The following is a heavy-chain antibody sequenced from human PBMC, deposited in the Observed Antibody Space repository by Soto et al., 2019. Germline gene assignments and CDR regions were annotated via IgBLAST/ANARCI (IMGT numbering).Heavy chain of an antibody. CDR3: ARRMGLGIGAFDI. J-gene: IGHJ3*02. D-gene: IGHD7-27*01. CDR1: GFTFSSYS. Sequence: GGSLRLSCAASGFTFSSYSMNWVRQAPGKGLEWVSSISSSSSYIYYADSVKGRFTISRDNAKNSLYLQMNSLRAEDTAVSYCARRMGLGIGAFDIWGQGTMVTVSS. V-gene: IGHV3-21*01. CDR2: ISSSSSYI.